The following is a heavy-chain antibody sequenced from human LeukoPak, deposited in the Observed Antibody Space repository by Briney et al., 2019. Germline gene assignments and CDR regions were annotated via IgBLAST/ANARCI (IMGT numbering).Heavy chain of an antibody. D-gene: IGHD2-15*01. CDR3: ARGNSGPGGPHAFDI. V-gene: IGHV4-34*01. Sequence: SETLSLTCAVYGGSFSGYYWSWIHQPPGKGLEWIGEINHSGSTNYNPSLKSRVTISVDTSKNQFSLKLSSVTAADTAVYYCARGNSGPGGPHAFDIWGQGTMVTVSS. CDR1: GGSFSGYY. J-gene: IGHJ3*02. CDR2: INHSGST.